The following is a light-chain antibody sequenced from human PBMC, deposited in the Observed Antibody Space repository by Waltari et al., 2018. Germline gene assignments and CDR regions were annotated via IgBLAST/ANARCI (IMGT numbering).Light chain of an antibody. J-gene: IGKJ1*01. CDR3: QHNLRLPVT. CDR2: GAS. V-gene: IGKV3-20*01. Sequence: EIVLTQSPGTLSLSQGERATRSCRASQSVGRSLVWYQQKPGQAPRLLIYGASTRATGIPDRFSGSGSGTDFSLTVSRLEPEDFGLYYCQHNLRLPVTFGQGTKVEIK. CDR1: QSVGRS.